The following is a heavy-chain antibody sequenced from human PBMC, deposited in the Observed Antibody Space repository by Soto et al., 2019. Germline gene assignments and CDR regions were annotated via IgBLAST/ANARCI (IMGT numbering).Heavy chain of an antibody. Sequence: SATLSLTCAVYGGSFSGFYWRWLRQPPGKGLGWFGEINHSGSTNYNPSLKSRVTISVDTSKNQFSLKLSSVTAADTAVYYCARERRYFDWFRPMDVWGQGTTVTVSS. J-gene: IGHJ6*02. D-gene: IGHD3-9*01. V-gene: IGHV4-34*01. CDR3: ARERRYFDWFRPMDV. CDR1: GGSFSGFY. CDR2: INHSGST.